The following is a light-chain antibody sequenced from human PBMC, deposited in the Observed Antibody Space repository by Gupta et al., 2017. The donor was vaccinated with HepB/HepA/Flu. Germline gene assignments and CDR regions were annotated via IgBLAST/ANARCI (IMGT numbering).Light chain of an antibody. CDR2: NVS. V-gene: IGKV1-17*01. CDR1: QDIRND. J-gene: IGKJ1*01. CDR3: RQYNYHPRT. Sequence: DIQMTQSPSSLSASVGDRVAITCRASQDIRNDLCWFQQTPGKAPKRLIYNVSNLQSGVPSRFSGSGSGTEFTLTISSLQPEDIATYYCRQYNYHPRTFGEGTKVEVK.